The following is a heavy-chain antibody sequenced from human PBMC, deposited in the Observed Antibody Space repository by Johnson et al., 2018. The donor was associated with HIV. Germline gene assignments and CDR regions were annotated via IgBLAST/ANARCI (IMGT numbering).Heavy chain of an antibody. CDR1: GLTFSNYD. CDR2: IQYDGSNK. Sequence: QVQLVESGGGVVQPGRSLRISCTASGLTFSNYDMHWVRQSPGRWLEEVAFIQYDGSNKYYADSVKGRFTISRDNSKNTLYLQMNSLRAEDTAVYYCARFTERYSGSSIPHDAFDIWGQGTMVTVSS. CDR3: ARFTERYSGSSIPHDAFDI. D-gene: IGHD1-26*01. J-gene: IGHJ3*02. V-gene: IGHV3-30*19.